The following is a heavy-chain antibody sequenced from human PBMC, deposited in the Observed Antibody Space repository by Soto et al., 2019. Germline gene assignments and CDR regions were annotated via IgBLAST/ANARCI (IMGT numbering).Heavy chain of an antibody. J-gene: IGHJ4*02. V-gene: IGHV3-23*01. Sequence: DVQLLESGGGLVQPEVSLRLSCAASGFTFSSYAMGWVRQGPGKGLEWVAVVSIGGSTHYADSVRGRFTISRDNSKNTLSLQMNSLTAEDTAVYLCAKRRGAGGHFDYWGQGALVTVSS. CDR3: AKRRGAGGHFDY. CDR2: VSIGGST. D-gene: IGHD2-15*01. CDR1: GFTFSSYA.